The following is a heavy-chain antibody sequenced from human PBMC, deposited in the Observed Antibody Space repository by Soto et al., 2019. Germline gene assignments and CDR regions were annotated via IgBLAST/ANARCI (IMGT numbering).Heavy chain of an antibody. J-gene: IGHJ5*02. CDR1: GLSFSNAW. V-gene: IGHV3-15*07. CDR3: TTDGQWDT. D-gene: IGHD2-8*01. CDR2: IKSKTDGGAT. Sequence: EVYLVESGGGLVKPGGSLRLSCAVSGLSFSNAWMNWVRQAPGQGPEWVGRIKSKTDGGATDYAAAVKGRFTISRDDSKTMLFLQMNSLKTEDTAMYYCTTDGQWDTWGQGTLVTVSS.